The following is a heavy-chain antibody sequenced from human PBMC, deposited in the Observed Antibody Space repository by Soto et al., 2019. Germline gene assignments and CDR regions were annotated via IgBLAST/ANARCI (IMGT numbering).Heavy chain of an antibody. CDR3: ARDLSYLYGMDV. CDR2: MNPNSGNT. V-gene: IGHV1-8*01. CDR1: GYTFTSYD. J-gene: IGHJ6*02. Sequence: QVQLVQSGAEVKKPGASVKVSCKASGYTFTSYDINWVRQATGQGLEWMGWMNPNSGNTGYAQKFQGRVTMTRNTSISTAYMELSSLRSEGTAVYYCARDLSYLYGMDVWGQGTTVTVSS.